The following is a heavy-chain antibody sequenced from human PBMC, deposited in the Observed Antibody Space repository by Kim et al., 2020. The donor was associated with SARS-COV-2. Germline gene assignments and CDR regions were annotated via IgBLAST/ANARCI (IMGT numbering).Heavy chain of an antibody. V-gene: IGHV3-11*01. CDR3: ARGTFGEFDLYYGMDV. J-gene: IGHJ6*02. Sequence: GGSLRLSCAASGFTFSDYYMSWIRQAPGKGLEWVSYISSSGSTIYYADSVKGRFTISRDNAKNSLYLQMNSLRAEDTAVYYCARGTFGEFDLYYGMDVWGQGTTVTVSS. D-gene: IGHD3-10*01. CDR2: ISSSGSTI. CDR1: GFTFSDYY.